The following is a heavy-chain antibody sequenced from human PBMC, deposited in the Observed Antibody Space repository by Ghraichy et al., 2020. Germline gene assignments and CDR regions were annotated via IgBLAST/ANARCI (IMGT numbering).Heavy chain of an antibody. Sequence: SCTVSGGSISTNSYYWGWIRQSPGKGLEWIGSIYYTGRTYFNPSLGSRVTISVDTSTNQFSLNLSPVTAADTAVYYCASGLGYCSSTSCYMPYYYYGLDVWGRGTTVTVSS. D-gene: IGHD2-2*02. J-gene: IGHJ6*02. CDR3: ASGLGYCSSTSCYMPYYYYGLDV. V-gene: IGHV4-39*01. CDR1: GGSISTNSYY. CDR2: IYYTGRT.